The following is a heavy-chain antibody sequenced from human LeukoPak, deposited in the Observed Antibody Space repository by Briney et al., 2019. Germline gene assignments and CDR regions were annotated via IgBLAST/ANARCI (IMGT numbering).Heavy chain of an antibody. Sequence: PSETLSLTCTVSGGSISSCYWSWIRQPPGKGLEWIGYIYYSGSTNYNPSLKSRVTISVDTSKNQFSLKLSSVTAADTAVYYCARQTGGYYTNYFDYWGQGTLVTVSS. CDR3: ARQTGGYYTNYFDY. CDR2: IYYSGST. V-gene: IGHV4-59*08. J-gene: IGHJ4*02. D-gene: IGHD3-3*01. CDR1: GGSISSCY.